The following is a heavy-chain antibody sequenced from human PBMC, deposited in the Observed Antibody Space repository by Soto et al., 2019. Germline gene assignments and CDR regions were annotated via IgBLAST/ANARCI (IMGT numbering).Heavy chain of an antibody. D-gene: IGHD3-10*01. V-gene: IGHV3-7*01. J-gene: IGHJ5*02. CDR3: ASYSGSYFPVGHDR. Sequence: VHLVESGGGLVEPGGSLRLSCEASGFMFSSDWMSWVRQAPGEGLEWVANIKQDGSEIHYLESVEGRFTIFRDNARRSLYLQMNSLRAEDTAVYFCASYSGSYFPVGHDRWGQGTLVVVSS. CDR1: GFMFSSDW. CDR2: IKQDGSEI.